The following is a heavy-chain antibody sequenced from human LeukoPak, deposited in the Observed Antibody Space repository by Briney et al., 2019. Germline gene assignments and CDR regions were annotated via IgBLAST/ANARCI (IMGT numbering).Heavy chain of an antibody. J-gene: IGHJ4*02. V-gene: IGHV4-39*07. D-gene: IGHD3-22*01. Sequence: PSETLSLTCTVSGGSISSSSYYWGWIRQPPGKGLEWIGSIYYSGSTYYNPSLKSRVTISVDTSKNQFSLKLSSVTAADTAVYYCARGRPRTNYYDSSGLSPFFDYWGQGTLVTVSS. CDR2: IYYSGST. CDR3: ARGRPRTNYYDSSGLSPFFDY. CDR1: GGSISSSSYY.